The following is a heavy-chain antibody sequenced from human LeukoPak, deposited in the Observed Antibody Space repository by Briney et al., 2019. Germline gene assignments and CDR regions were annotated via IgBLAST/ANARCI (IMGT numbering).Heavy chain of an antibody. Sequence: WASVKVSCKASGYTFTGYYMHWVRQAPGQGLEWMGWINPNSGGTNYAQKFQGRVTMTRDTSISTAYMELSRLRSDDTAVYYCALIFGVVIPPDYWGQGTLVTVSS. CDR2: INPNSGGT. D-gene: IGHD3-3*01. CDR3: ALIFGVVIPPDY. V-gene: IGHV1-2*02. CDR1: GYTFTGYY. J-gene: IGHJ4*02.